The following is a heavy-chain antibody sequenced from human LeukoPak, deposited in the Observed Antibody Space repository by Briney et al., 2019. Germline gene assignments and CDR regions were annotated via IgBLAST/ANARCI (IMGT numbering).Heavy chain of an antibody. V-gene: IGHV4-30-4*02. CDR2: IYYSGST. J-gene: IGHJ4*02. CDR1: GGSISSGDYY. CDR3: ARAQIQLWSFDY. Sequence: SETLSLTCTVSGGSISSGDYYWSWIRQPPGKGLEWIGYIYYSGSTYYNPSLKSRVTISVDTSKNQFSLKLSSVTAADTAVYYCARAQIQLWSFDYWGQGTLVTVSS. D-gene: IGHD5-18*01.